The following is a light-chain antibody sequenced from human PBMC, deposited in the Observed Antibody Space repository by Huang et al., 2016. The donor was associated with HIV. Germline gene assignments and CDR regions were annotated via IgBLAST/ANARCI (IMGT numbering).Light chain of an antibody. CDR1: HNINRY. CDR3: QQSAKAPRT. CDR2: AAS. V-gene: IGKV1-39*01. J-gene: IGKJ2*01. Sequence: DIQITQSPSSLSASVGDRVIITCRASHNINRYLNWYQQKPGEAPRLLIYAASNLQSGVPLTFSGSGSGTDFTLTITSLQPEDSATYYCQQSAKAPRTFGQGTKLEI.